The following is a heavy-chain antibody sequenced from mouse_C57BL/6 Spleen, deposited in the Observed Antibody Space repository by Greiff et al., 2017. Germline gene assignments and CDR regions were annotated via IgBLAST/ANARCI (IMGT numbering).Heavy chain of an antibody. V-gene: IGHV1-15*01. D-gene: IGHD4-1*01. CDR1: GYTFTDYE. CDR2: IDPETGGT. CDR3: TRSELGQGAWFAY. J-gene: IGHJ3*01. Sequence: QVQLQQSGAELVRPGASVTLSCKASGYTFTDYEMHRVKQTPVHGLEWIGAIDPETGGTAYNQKFKGKAILTADKSSSTAYMELRSLTSEDSAVYYCTRSELGQGAWFAYWGQGTLVTVSA.